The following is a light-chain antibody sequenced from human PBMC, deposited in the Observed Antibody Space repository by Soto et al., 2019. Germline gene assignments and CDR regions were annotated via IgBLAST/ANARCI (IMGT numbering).Light chain of an antibody. CDR1: QSVNTK. V-gene: IGKV3-20*01. CDR3: QQYGGSPIT. CDR2: GAS. J-gene: IGKJ5*01. Sequence: IVLPQSPGTLSLSPGDRVTLSCRASQSVNTKLAWYPPKPGQAPTLLMSGASNRASGVPVRFSGSGSGTDVTLTISRLEPEDFALYYCQQYGGSPITCGLGTRLEIK.